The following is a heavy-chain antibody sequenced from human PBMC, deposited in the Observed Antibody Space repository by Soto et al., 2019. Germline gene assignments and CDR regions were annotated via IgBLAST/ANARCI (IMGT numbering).Heavy chain of an antibody. V-gene: IGHV2-5*02. CDR2: IYWDDAK. Sequence: QITLTESGPTLVKPTQTLTLTCTFSGISLTNGGVGVSWIRQPPGKALEWLAVIYWDDAKHFSPSQKSRLTITKDTSKNQVVLTMTNMDSVDTATYFCAQMDFDLYGMDVWGQGTTVIVSS. CDR1: GISLTNGGVG. CDR3: AQMDFDLYGMDV. D-gene: IGHD3-9*01. J-gene: IGHJ6*02.